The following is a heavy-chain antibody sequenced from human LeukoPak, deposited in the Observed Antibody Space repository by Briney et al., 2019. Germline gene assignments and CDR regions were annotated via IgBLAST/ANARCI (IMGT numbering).Heavy chain of an antibody. Sequence: GGSLSLSCAASGFTFSSYWMSWVRQAPGKGLEWVANIKQDGSEKYYVDSVKGRFTISRDNSKNTLYLQMNSLRAEDTAVYYCAKDMVRAGMGPAFDIWGQGTMVTVSS. CDR2: IKQDGSEK. D-gene: IGHD3-10*01. CDR3: AKDMVRAGMGPAFDI. CDR1: GFTFSSYW. J-gene: IGHJ3*02. V-gene: IGHV3-7*03.